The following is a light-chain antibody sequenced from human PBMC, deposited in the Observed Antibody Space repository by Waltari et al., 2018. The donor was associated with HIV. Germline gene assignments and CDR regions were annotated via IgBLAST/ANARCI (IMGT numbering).Light chain of an antibody. Sequence: QSVLTPPPSVSGAPRQRVTISCTGSSSTIVALYAVHWYQQLPGTAPKVLSSCNSDRPSGVPDRFSGSKSGTSASLVITGLQAEDEANYYCQSYDSSLSAWVFGGGTKLTVL. V-gene: IGLV1-40*01. CDR2: CNS. CDR1: SSTIVALYA. CDR3: QSYDSSLSAWV. J-gene: IGLJ3*02.